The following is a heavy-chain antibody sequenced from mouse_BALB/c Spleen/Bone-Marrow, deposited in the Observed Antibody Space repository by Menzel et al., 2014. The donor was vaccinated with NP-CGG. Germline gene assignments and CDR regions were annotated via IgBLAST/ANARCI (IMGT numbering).Heavy chain of an antibody. CDR2: INSNVGTT. CDR1: GFTFSSYY. J-gene: IGHJ4*01. Sequence: VQLKESGGGLVKLGGSLKLSCAASGFTFSSYYMSWVRQTPEKRLELVAAINSNVGTTYYPDTVKGRFTISRDNAKNTLYLQMSSLKSEDTAVYYCARQSRYEDYYAMDYWGQGTSVTVSS. D-gene: IGHD2-14*01. CDR3: ARQSRYEDYYAMDY. V-gene: IGHV5-6-2*01.